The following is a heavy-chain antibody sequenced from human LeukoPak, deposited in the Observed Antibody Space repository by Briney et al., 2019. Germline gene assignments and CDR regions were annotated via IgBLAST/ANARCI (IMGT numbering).Heavy chain of an antibody. J-gene: IGHJ4*02. CDR1: GYTLTELS. D-gene: IGHD5-18*01. CDR3: ARSWAGVDTAMAHYFDY. CDR2: FDPEDGET. Sequence: ASVKVSCKVSGYTLTELSMHWVRQAPGKGLEWMGGFDPEDGETICAQKFQGRVTMTEDTSTDTAYMELSSLRSEDTAVYYCARSWAGVDTAMAHYFDYWGQGTLVTVSS. V-gene: IGHV1-24*01.